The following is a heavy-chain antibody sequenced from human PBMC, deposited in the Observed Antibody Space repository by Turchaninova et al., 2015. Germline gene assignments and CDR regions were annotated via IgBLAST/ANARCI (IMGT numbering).Heavy chain of an antibody. D-gene: IGHD3-22*01. CDR1: GGTFSSYA. Sequence: QVQLVQSGAEVKKPGSSVKVSCKASGGTFSSYAISWVRQAPGQGLEWMGGIIPIFGRANYAQTFTGRVTITAADSPSTAYMELGSLTSEETAVYDCARAAASMIVVVRGFDPWGQGTLVTVSS. CDR2: IIPIFGRA. J-gene: IGHJ5*02. CDR3: ARAAASMIVVVRGFDP. V-gene: IGHV1-69*01.